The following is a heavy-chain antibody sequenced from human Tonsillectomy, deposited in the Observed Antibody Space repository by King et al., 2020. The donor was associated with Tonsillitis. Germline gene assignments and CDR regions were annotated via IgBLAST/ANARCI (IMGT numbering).Heavy chain of an antibody. Sequence: VQLVESGGGVDQPGRSLRLSCAASGFTFSSYGMHWVRQAPGKGLEWVAVISYDGSNKYYADSVNGRFTISRDNSKNTLYLQMNSLRAEDTAVYYCAKDVGYCSGGSCTLLIFGFEYWGQGTLVAVSS. D-gene: IGHD2-15*01. CDR1: GFTFSSYG. V-gene: IGHV3-30*18. J-gene: IGHJ4*02. CDR3: AKDVGYCSGGSCTLLIFGFEY. CDR2: ISYDGSNK.